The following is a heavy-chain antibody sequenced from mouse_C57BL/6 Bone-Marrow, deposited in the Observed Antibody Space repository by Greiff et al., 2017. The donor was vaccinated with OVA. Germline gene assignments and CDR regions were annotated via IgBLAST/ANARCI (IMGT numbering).Heavy chain of an antibody. CDR1: GFTFSDYG. CDR2: ISSGSSTI. CDR3: ARIYYGNYENAMDY. D-gene: IGHD2-1*01. V-gene: IGHV5-17*01. J-gene: IGHJ4*01. Sequence: EVKLMESGGGLVKPGGSLKLSCAASGFTFSDYGMHWVRQAPEKGLEWVAYISSGSSTIYYADTVKGRFTISRDNAKNTLFLQMTSLRSEDTAMYYGARIYYGNYENAMDYWGQGTSVTVSS.